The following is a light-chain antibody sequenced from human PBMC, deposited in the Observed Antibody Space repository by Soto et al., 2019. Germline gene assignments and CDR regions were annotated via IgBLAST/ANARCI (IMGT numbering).Light chain of an antibody. J-gene: IGKJ1*01. CDR1: QSISAW. CDR3: QQYNNYGSCP. CDR2: KAS. V-gene: IGKV1-5*03. Sequence: DIQMTQSPSTLSASVGDTVTITCRASQSISAWLAWYQQKPGKAPKLLIYKASSLESGVPSRFSGSGSGTEFTLTISSLQPDDFATYYCQQYNNYGSCPFGQGTQVEIK.